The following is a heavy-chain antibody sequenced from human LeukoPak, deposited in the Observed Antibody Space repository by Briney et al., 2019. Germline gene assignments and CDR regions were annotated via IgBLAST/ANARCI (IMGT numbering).Heavy chain of an antibody. CDR3: ARGDYYDSSGYLDY. V-gene: IGHV3-30*04. Sequence: GRSLRLSCAASGFTFSSYAMHWVRQAPGKGLEWVAVISYDGSNKYYADSVKGRFTISRDNSKNTLYLQMNSLRAEDTAVYYCARGDYYDSSGYLDYWGQGTPVTVSS. J-gene: IGHJ4*02. CDR1: GFTFSSYA. D-gene: IGHD3-22*01. CDR2: ISYDGSNK.